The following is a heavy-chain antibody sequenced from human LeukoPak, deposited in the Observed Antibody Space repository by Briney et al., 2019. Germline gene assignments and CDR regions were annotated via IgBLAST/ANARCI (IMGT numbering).Heavy chain of an antibody. J-gene: IGHJ6*02. CDR1: GGTFSSYA. D-gene: IGHD3-3*01. Sequence: GSSVKVSCKASGGTFSSYAISWVRQAPGQGLEWMGGIIPIFGTANYAQKFQGRVTITADESTSTAYMELSSLRSEDMAVYYCARPNNIPYDFWTRIAPTRYYYGMDVWGQGTTVTVSS. CDR3: ARPNNIPYDFWTRIAPTRYYYGMDV. V-gene: IGHV1-69*01. CDR2: IIPIFGTA.